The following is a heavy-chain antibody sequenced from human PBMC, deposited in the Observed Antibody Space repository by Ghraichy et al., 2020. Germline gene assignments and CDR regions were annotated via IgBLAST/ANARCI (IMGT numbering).Heavy chain of an antibody. CDR2: IYYSGST. Sequence: SQTLSLTCTVSGGSISRSSYYWGWIRQPPGKGLEWIGSIYYSGSTDYNPSLKSRVTISVDTSKNQFSLKLSSVTAADTAVYYCARPGYDSSGYWSSWGQGTLLTVSS. J-gene: IGHJ4*02. D-gene: IGHD3-22*01. CDR3: ARPGYDSSGYWSS. CDR1: GGSISRSSYY. V-gene: IGHV4-39*01.